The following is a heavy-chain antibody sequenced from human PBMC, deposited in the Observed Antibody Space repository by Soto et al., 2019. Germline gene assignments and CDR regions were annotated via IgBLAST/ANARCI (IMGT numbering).Heavy chain of an antibody. J-gene: IGHJ4*02. V-gene: IGHV4-34*01. Sequence: PSETLSLTCAVYGGSFSGYYWTWIRQPPGTGLEWIGEINHSGSTNYNPSLKSRVTISVDTSKNQFSLKLSSVTAADTAVYYCARAKVSGTVFDYWGQGTLVTVSS. D-gene: IGHD6-13*01. CDR2: INHSGST. CDR3: ARAKVSGTVFDY. CDR1: GGSFSGYY.